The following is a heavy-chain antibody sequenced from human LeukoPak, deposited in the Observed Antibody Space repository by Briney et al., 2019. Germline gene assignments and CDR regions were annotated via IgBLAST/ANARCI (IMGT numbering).Heavy chain of an antibody. V-gene: IGHV3-30*18. Sequence: PGGSLRLSCAASGFTFSNYAIHWVRQAPGKGLEWVSIISYDGTIEYYADSVKGRFTISRDNSKNTLYLQMNSLRAEDTAVYYCAKGGYCSGSNCEDYFDYWGQGTLVTVSS. CDR1: GFTFSNYA. D-gene: IGHD2-15*01. CDR2: ISYDGTIE. CDR3: AKGGYCSGSNCEDYFDY. J-gene: IGHJ4*02.